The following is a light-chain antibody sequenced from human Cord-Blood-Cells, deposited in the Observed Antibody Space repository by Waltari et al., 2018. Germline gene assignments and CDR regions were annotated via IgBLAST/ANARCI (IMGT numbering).Light chain of an antibody. Sequence: SYELTQPPSVSVPPGQTARITCSGDALPKQYAYWYQQKPGQAPVLVIYKDSERPSGIPGRFSGSSSGTTVTLTISGVQAEDEADYYCQSADSSGTYYVFGTGTKVTVL. V-gene: IGLV3-25*02. CDR2: KDS. J-gene: IGLJ1*01. CDR1: ALPKQY. CDR3: QSADSSGTYYV.